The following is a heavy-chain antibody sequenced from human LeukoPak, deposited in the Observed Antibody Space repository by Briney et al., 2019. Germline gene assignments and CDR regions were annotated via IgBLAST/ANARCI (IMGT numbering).Heavy chain of an antibody. CDR2: IYYSGST. D-gene: IGHD2-15*01. CDR3: ARITYSRFDY. Sequence: PPETLSLTCTVSGGSISSSSYYWGWIRQPPGKGLEWIGSIYYSGSTYYNPSLKSRVTISVDTSKNQFSLKLSSVTAADTAVYYCARITYSRFDYWGQGTLVTVSS. J-gene: IGHJ4*02. V-gene: IGHV4-39*01. CDR1: GGSISSSSYY.